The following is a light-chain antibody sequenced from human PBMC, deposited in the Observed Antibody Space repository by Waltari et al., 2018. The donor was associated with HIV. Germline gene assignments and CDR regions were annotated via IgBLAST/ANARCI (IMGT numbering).Light chain of an antibody. CDR1: QSVSSN. CDR2: GTS. V-gene: IGKV3-15*01. Sequence: EIVMTQSPATLSVYPGERATLSCRASQSVSSNLAWYQQKPGQAPRLLIYGTSTRATGIPARFTGSASGTEFTLTISSLQSEDFAVYYCHQYNNWPRTFGQGTKVEVK. CDR3: HQYNNWPRT. J-gene: IGKJ1*01.